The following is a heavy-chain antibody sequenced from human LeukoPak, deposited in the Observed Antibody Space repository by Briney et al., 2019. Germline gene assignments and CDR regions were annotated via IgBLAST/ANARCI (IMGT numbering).Heavy chain of an antibody. CDR2: ISGSGGST. V-gene: IGHV3-23*01. D-gene: IGHD2-2*01. CDR1: GFTFSSYA. Sequence: HPGGSLRLSCAASGFTFSSYAMSWVRQAPGKGLEWVSAISGSGGSTYYADSVKGRFTISRDNSKNTLYLQMNSLRAEDTAVYYCARTGGIVVVPAAKGNDYWGQGTLVTVSS. CDR3: ARTGGIVVVPAAKGNDY. J-gene: IGHJ4*02.